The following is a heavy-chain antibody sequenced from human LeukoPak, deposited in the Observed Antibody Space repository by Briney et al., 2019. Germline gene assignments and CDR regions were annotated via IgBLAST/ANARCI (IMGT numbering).Heavy chain of an antibody. CDR3: TAWTDLYDY. J-gene: IGHJ4*02. V-gene: IGHV3-15*01. CDR1: GFNFYNAW. Sequence: GGSLRLSCAASGFNFYNAWMSWVCQAPGKGLEWVGRIRSGTDGGTADYAAPVKGRFIISRDDSRDTLYLQMNSLRIEDTAVYYCTAWTDLYDYWGQGTLVTVSS. CDR2: IRSGTDGGTA. D-gene: IGHD3/OR15-3a*01.